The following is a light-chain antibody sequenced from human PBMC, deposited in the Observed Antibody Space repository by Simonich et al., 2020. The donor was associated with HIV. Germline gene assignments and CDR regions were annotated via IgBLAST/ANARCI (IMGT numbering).Light chain of an antibody. CDR1: QGISSY. CDR3: QQYYSTLT. V-gene: IGKV1-NL1*01. J-gene: IGKJ4*01. Sequence: DIKLNQSPSSLSASTGDRVTICCRMSQGISSYLAWYQQKPGKTPKLLLYAASRLESGVPSRFSGSGSGTDYTLTISSLQPEDFATYYCQQYYSTLTFGGGTKVEIK. CDR2: AAS.